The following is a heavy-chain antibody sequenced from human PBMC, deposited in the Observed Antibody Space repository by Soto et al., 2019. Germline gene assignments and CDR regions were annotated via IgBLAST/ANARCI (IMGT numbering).Heavy chain of an antibody. CDR2: IWYDGSNK. J-gene: IGHJ4*02. CDR1: GFTFSSYG. CDR3: ARDWGAAAGLDY. D-gene: IGHD6-13*01. Sequence: QVQLVESGGGVVQPGRSLRLSCAASGFTFSSYGMHWVRQALGKGLEWVAVIWYDGSNKYYADSVKGRFTISRDNSKNTLYLQMNSLRAEDTAVYYCARDWGAAAGLDYWGQGTLVTVSS. V-gene: IGHV3-33*01.